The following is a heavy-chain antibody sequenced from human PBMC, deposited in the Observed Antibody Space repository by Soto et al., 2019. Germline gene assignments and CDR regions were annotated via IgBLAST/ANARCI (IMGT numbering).Heavy chain of an antibody. D-gene: IGHD3-3*01. Sequence: EVQLLESGGDLVQPGGSLRLSCVASGFTFSDYVMSWVRQVPGKGLEWVSSISDGGERTDYRDSVRGQFTISRDNARFTLHLQMNSLRVDDTAIYFCARDRSTDFGLDVWGQGTTVTVSS. CDR3: ARDRSTDFGLDV. V-gene: IGHV3-23*01. J-gene: IGHJ6*02. CDR2: ISDGGERT. CDR1: GFTFSDYV.